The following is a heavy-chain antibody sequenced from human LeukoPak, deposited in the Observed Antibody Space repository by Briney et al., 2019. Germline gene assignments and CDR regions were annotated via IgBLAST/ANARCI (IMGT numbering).Heavy chain of an antibody. CDR2: IAGGDEST. V-gene: IGHV3-23*01. CDR1: GFIFNTNG. D-gene: IGHD1-1*01. Sequence: GGSLRLSCAISGFIFNTNGKNWVRQSPGKGLEWLATIAGGDESTYYADSVKGRFAISRDNSKNTVFLHMNSLRVEDTAVYYCARGVYWSLDYWGQGTPVTVSS. CDR3: ARGVYWSLDY. J-gene: IGHJ4*02.